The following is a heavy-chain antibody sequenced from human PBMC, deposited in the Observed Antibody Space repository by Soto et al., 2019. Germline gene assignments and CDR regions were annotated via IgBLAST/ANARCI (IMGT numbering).Heavy chain of an antibody. Sequence: SSGKGSSRASGGSFSSYAISWVRQAPGQGLEWMGGIIPIFGTANYAQKFQGRVTITTDESTSTAYMELSSLRSEDTAVYYCARGHELCSSTSCSLAAFDIWGQGTMVTVSS. D-gene: IGHD2-2*01. CDR2: IIPIFGTA. CDR3: ARGHELCSSTSCSLAAFDI. J-gene: IGHJ3*02. CDR1: GGSFSSYA. V-gene: IGHV1-69*05.